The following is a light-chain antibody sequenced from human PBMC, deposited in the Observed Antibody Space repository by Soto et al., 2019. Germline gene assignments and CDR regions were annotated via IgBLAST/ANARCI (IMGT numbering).Light chain of an antibody. J-gene: IGKJ1*01. CDR1: QSVSSSY. Sequence: ESVWTQSPGTLSLSPGERATLSCRASQSVSSSYLAWYQQKPGQAPRLLIYAASTRATGIPVRFSGSGSGTEFTLTISSLQPDDFATYYCQHYNSYSEAFGQGTKVDIK. CDR3: QHYNSYSEA. CDR2: AAS. V-gene: IGKV3-20*01.